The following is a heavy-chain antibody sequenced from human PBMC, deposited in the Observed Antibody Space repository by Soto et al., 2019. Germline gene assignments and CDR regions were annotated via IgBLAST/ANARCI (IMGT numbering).Heavy chain of an antibody. D-gene: IGHD6-6*01. CDR2: IYPGDSNT. V-gene: IGHV5-51*01. CDR3: ARTRSFTLGFYYDGMDV. Sequence: GESLKMSCDGSGDSFAIYWIGLVLQMPGKDLEWMGIIYPGDSNTRYSPSFQGQVTISADKSLRTAYLQWTSLKASDTALYYCARTRSFTLGFYYDGMDVWGQGTTVTVSS. CDR1: GDSFAIYW. J-gene: IGHJ6*02.